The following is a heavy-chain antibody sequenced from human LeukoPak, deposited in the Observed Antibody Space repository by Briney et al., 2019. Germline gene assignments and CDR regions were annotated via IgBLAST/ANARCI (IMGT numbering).Heavy chain of an antibody. D-gene: IGHD1-26*01. CDR1: GFTFSSDA. CDR3: AKDRRGGSYPFDY. CDR2: ISGTGGTT. J-gene: IGHJ4*02. Sequence: GGSLRLSCAASGFTFSSDAMGWVRQAPGKGLEWVSTISGTGGTTHCADSVRGRCTISRDNSKDILHLQMSSLRTDDTAVYFCAKDRRGGSYPFDYWGQGALVTVSS. V-gene: IGHV3-23*01.